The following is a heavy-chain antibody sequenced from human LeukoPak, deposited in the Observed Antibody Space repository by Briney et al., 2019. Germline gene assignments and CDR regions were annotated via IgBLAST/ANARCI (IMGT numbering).Heavy chain of an antibody. Sequence: SETLSLTCAVYGGSFSGYYWSWIRQPPGEGLEWIGEINHSGSTNYNPSLKSRVTISVDTSKNQFSLKLSSVTAADTAVYYCGGWLYEITGNWFDPWGQGTLVTVSS. V-gene: IGHV4-34*01. CDR2: INHSGST. J-gene: IGHJ5*02. CDR1: GGSFSGYY. CDR3: GGWLYEITGNWFDP. D-gene: IGHD6-19*01.